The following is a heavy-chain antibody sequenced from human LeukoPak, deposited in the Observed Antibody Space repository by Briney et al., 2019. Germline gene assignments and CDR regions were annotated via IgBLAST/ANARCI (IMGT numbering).Heavy chain of an antibody. CDR3: ARVGTSWAFDI. D-gene: IGHD6-13*01. CDR2: IYYSVST. Sequence: PSQTLSLTRTVAAGSITSYYGSWVRHAAGEGLEWLGYIYYSVSTNYNPSRKSRVTISVDTSKKQFSLKLSSVTAADTAVYYCARVGTSWAFDIWGQGTMVTVSS. J-gene: IGHJ3*02. CDR1: AGSITSYY. V-gene: IGHV4-59*01.